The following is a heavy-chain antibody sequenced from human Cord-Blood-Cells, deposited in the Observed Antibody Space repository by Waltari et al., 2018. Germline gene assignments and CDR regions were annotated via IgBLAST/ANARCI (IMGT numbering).Heavy chain of an antibody. V-gene: IGHV1-69*01. J-gene: IGHJ4*02. CDR1: GGTFSSYA. Sequence: QVQLVQSGAEVKTHGSSVNVSCKAAGGTFSSYAISWLRQASGQGLEWMGGIIPIFGTANYAQKFQGRVTITADESTSTAYMELSSLRSEDTAVYYCAGTSAFDYWGQGTLVTVSS. CDR3: AGTSAFDY. D-gene: IGHD1-1*01. CDR2: IIPIFGTA.